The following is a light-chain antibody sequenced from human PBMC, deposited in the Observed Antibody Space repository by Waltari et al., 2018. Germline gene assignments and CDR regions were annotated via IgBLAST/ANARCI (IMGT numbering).Light chain of an antibody. CDR2: WAS. Sequence: DIVLTQSPESLAVSLGERATINCKSSQSLFYTSNHKNYLEWFQQKPGQPPRLLIFWASTRESGVPDRFRAVGAGTDFALTISSRQAEDVAVYDCQQYASWTFGQGTRVDIK. CDR3: QQYASWT. J-gene: IGKJ1*01. CDR1: QSLFYTSNHKNY. V-gene: IGKV4-1*01.